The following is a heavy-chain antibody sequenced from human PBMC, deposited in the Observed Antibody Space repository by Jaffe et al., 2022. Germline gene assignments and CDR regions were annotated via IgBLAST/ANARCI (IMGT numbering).Heavy chain of an antibody. CDR3: ARGHPRGSYSPRAPFDI. D-gene: IGHD1-26*01. Sequence: QVQLQQWGAGLLKPSETLSLTCAVYGGSFSGYYWSWIRQPPGKGLEWIGEINHSGSTNYNPSLKSRVTISVDTSKNQFSLKLSSVTAADTAVYYCARGHPRGSYSPRAPFDIWGQGTMVTVSS. J-gene: IGHJ3*02. CDR1: GGSFSGYY. V-gene: IGHV4-34*01. CDR2: INHSGST.